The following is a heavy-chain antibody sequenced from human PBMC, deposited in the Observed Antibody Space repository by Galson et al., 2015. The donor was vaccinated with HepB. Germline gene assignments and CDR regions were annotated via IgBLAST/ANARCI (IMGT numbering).Heavy chain of an antibody. CDR3: ARGEGSYGPYYFDY. Sequence: SVKVSCKASGGTFSSYTISWVRQAPGQGLEWMGRIIPILGIADYAQKFQGRVTITADKSTSTAYMELSSLRSEDTAVYYCARGEGSYGPYYFDYWGQGTLVTVSS. J-gene: IGHJ4*02. D-gene: IGHD5-18*01. CDR2: IIPILGIA. V-gene: IGHV1-69*02. CDR1: GGTFSSYT.